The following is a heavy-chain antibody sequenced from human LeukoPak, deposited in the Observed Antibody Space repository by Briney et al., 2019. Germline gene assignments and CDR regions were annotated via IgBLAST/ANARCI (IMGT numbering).Heavy chain of an antibody. J-gene: IGHJ4*02. V-gene: IGHV4-61*08. D-gene: IGHD3-16*01. CDR1: GGSISSGGYY. CDR3: ASGGLAYRPDY. Sequence: SETLSLTCTVSGGSISSGGYYWSWIRQPPGKGLEWLGYIYYTGSTNFNPSLKSRVTISVDTSKNQFSLKLSSVTAADTAVYYCASGGLAYRPDYWGQGTLVTVSS. CDR2: IYYTGST.